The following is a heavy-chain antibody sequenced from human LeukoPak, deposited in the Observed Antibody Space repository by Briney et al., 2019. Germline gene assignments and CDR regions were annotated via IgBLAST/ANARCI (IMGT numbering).Heavy chain of an antibody. D-gene: IGHD5-18*01. CDR3: ARLSTAMVNYYYYYYMDV. Sequence: SETLSLTCTVSGGSISSYYWGWIRQPPGKGLEWIGYIYTSGSTNYNPSLKSRVTISVDTSKNQFSLKLSSVTAADTAVYYCARLSTAMVNYYYYYYMDVWGKGTTVTVSS. CDR1: GGSISSYY. V-gene: IGHV4-4*09. CDR2: IYTSGST. J-gene: IGHJ6*03.